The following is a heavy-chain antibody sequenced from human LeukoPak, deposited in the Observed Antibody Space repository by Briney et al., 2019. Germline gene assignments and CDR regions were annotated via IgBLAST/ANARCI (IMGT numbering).Heavy chain of an antibody. D-gene: IGHD4-17*01. V-gene: IGHV4-59*01. Sequence: SETLSLTCTVSGDSISDNYWSWIRQSPGKGLEWIGYISYRGSTNYNPSLKSRVTISLDTSKNQFSLKLSSVTAADTAVYYCAEPLGDYDQNFDHWGQGTLVTVSS. CDR3: AEPLGDYDQNFDH. CDR1: GDSISDNY. J-gene: IGHJ4*02. CDR2: ISYRGST.